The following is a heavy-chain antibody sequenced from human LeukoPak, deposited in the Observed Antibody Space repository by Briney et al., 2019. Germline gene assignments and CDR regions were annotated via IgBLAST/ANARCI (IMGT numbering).Heavy chain of an antibody. Sequence: PSETLSLRCAVSGYSISSGYYWGWIRQPPGKGLAWIGSIYHSGSTYYNPSLKCRVTISVDTSKNHFSLKLSSVTAADTAVYYCARNAQYCSSTSCYFFDYWGQGTLVTVSS. D-gene: IGHD2-2*01. CDR3: ARNAQYCSSTSCYFFDY. CDR2: IYHSGST. V-gene: IGHV4-38-2*01. J-gene: IGHJ4*02. CDR1: GYSISSGYY.